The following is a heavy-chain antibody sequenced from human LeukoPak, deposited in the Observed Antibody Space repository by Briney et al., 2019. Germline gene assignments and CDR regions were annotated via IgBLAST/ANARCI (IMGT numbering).Heavy chain of an antibody. CDR2: ISSSSRTI. J-gene: IGHJ4*02. CDR1: GFTFSSYS. CDR3: ARDFHERYYDIGGYSY. D-gene: IGHD3-22*01. Sequence: HPGGSLRLSCAASGFTFSSYSMNWVRQAPGKGLEWVSYISSSSRTIYYADSVKGRFTISRDNAKNSLYLQMNSLRAEDTAVYYCARDFHERYYDIGGYSYWGQGTLVTVSS. V-gene: IGHV3-48*01.